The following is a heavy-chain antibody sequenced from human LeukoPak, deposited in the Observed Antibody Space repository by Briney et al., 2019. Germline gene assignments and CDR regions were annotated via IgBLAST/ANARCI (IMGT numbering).Heavy chain of an antibody. J-gene: IGHJ4*02. CDR1: GYTFTNYG. CDR2: IIPIFGTA. D-gene: IGHD5-24*01. V-gene: IGHV1-69*06. Sequence: GASVKVSCKTSGYTFTNYGISWVRQAPGQGLEWMGGIIPIFGTANYAQKFQGRVTITADKSTSTAYMELSSLRSEDTAVYYCARGDGYSTNFDYWGQGTLVTVSS. CDR3: ARGDGYSTNFDY.